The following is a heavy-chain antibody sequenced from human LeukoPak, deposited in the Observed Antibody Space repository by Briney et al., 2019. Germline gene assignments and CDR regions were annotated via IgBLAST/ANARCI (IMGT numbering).Heavy chain of an antibody. Sequence: PSETLSLTCTVSGGSISSYYWSWIRQPPGKGLEWIGYIYYTGNTIYNPSLKSRLTISVDTSKNQFSLKLSSVTAADTAVYFCARWPMTNLAFDVWGQGTMVTVSS. J-gene: IGHJ3*01. CDR1: GGSISSYY. CDR3: ARWPMTNLAFDV. V-gene: IGHV4-59*01. D-gene: IGHD3-22*01. CDR2: IYYTGNT.